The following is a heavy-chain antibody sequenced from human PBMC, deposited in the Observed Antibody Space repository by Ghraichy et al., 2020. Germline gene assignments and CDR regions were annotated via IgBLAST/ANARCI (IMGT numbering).Heavy chain of an antibody. CDR2: IKEDGSEK. V-gene: IGHV3-7*04. CDR3: VRGGTYHIY. J-gene: IGHJ4*02. Sequence: GGSLRLSCAASGFTFSTYWMSWVRQAPGKGLEWVAKIKEDGSEKYYVDSVEGRFTVSRDNAKNSLYLHMNSLSAEDTAVYYCVRGGTYHIYWGQGTLVTVSS. CDR1: GFTFSTYW. D-gene: IGHD1-26*01.